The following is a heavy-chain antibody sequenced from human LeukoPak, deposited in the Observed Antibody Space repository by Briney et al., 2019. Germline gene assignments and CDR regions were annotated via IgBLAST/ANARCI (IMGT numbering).Heavy chain of an antibody. D-gene: IGHD3-22*01. Sequence: LPGGSLRLSCAASGFTFSTYDMTWVRQAPGKGLEWVSAIGSSGSTYYADSVKGRFTISGDNSKNTLYLQMNSLRAEDTAVYYCARDSSGYYQNAFDIWGQGTMVTVSS. CDR3: ARDSSGYYQNAFDI. J-gene: IGHJ3*02. CDR1: GFTFSTYD. V-gene: IGHV3-23*01. CDR2: IGSSGST.